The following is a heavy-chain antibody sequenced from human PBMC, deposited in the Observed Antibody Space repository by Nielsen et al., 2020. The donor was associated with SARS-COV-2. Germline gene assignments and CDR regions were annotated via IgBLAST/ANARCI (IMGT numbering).Heavy chain of an antibody. D-gene: IGHD3-22*01. Sequence: SETLSLTCAVYGGSFSGYYWSWIRQPPGKGLEWIGEINHSGSTNYNPSLKSRVTISVDTSKNQFSLKLSSVTAADTAVYYCARGPYYDSSDYYYYFDCWGQGTLVTVSS. CDR1: GGSFSGYY. V-gene: IGHV4-34*01. J-gene: IGHJ4*02. CDR3: ARGPYYDSSDYYYYFDC. CDR2: INHSGST.